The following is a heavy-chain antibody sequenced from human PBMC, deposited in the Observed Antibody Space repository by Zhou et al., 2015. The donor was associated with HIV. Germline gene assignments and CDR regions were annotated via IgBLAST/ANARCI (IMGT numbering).Heavy chain of an antibody. CDR3: ARDRGGAARPDWRYFDL. CDR1: GYSFSVYY. D-gene: IGHD6-6*01. J-gene: IGHJ2*01. V-gene: IGHV1-2*06. CDR2: INPNSGDS. Sequence: QAQLVQSGAEVKKPGASVKVSCEASGYSFSVYYMHWARQAPGQGLEWMGRINPNSGDSNYAQKFQGRVTMTRDSSISTAYMELRRLRSNDTAVYYCARDRGGAARPDWRYFDLWGRGTLVTVSS.